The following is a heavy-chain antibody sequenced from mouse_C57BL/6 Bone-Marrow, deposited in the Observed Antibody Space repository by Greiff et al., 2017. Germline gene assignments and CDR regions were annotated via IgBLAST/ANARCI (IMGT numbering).Heavy chain of an antibody. D-gene: IGHD1-1*01. J-gene: IGHJ2*01. Sequence: EVQLVESGGGLVKPGGSLKLSCAASGFTFSSYAMSWVRQTPEKRLEWVATISAGGSYTYYPDNVKGRFTISRDNAKNNLYLQMSHLKSEDTAMYYGARSVVATDYFDYGGQGTTLTVTA. CDR3: ARSVVATDYFDY. CDR1: GFTFSSYA. CDR2: ISAGGSYT. V-gene: IGHV5-4*01.